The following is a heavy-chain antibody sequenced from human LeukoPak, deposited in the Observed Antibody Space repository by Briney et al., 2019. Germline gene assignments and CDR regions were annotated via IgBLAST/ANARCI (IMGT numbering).Heavy chain of an antibody. CDR2: ISSSGSTT. J-gene: IGHJ4*02. CDR1: GFTFSDYY. Sequence: PGGALRLSCAASGFTFSDYYMTWIRQAPGKGLEGVSYISSSGSTTHYADSVKGRFTISRDNAKNSLYVQMNNLRAEDTAVYYCARVPRSGGSIDYWGQGTLVTVSS. V-gene: IGHV3-11*01. D-gene: IGHD6-19*01. CDR3: ARVPRSGGSIDY.